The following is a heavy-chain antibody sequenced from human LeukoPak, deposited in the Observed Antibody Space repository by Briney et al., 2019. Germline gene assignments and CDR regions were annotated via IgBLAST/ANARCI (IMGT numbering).Heavy chain of an antibody. J-gene: IGHJ5*02. V-gene: IGHV1-2*02. CDR3: AREDTTMVTDNWFVP. D-gene: IGHD5-18*01. Sequence: ASVKVSCKASGYTFTGYYMHWVRQAPGQGLEWMGWINPNTGGTNYAQNFQGRVTMTRDTSISTAYMELSRLRSDDTAVYYCAREDTTMVTDNWFVPWGQGTPVTVSS. CDR2: INPNTGGT. CDR1: GYTFTGYY.